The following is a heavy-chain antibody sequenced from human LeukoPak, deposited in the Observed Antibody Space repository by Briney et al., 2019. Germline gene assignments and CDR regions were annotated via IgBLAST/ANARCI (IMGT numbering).Heavy chain of an antibody. CDR2: IIPILGIA. CDR3: ARYYYDSSGPGAFDP. J-gene: IGHJ5*02. V-gene: IGHV1-69*02. D-gene: IGHD3-22*01. Sequence: SVKVSFKASGGTFSSYTISWVRQAPGQGLEWMGRIIPILGIANYAQKFQGRVTITADKSTSTAYMELSSLRSEDTAVYYCARYYYDSSGPGAFDPWGQEPWSPSPQ. CDR1: GGTFSSYT.